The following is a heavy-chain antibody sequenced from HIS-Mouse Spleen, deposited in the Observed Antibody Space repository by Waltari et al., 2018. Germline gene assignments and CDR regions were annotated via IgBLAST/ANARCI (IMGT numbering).Heavy chain of an antibody. CDR3: AREIPYSSSWYDWYFDL. CDR1: GGSIRSSSYY. J-gene: IGHJ2*01. D-gene: IGHD6-13*01. V-gene: IGHV4-39*07. CDR2: IYYSGST. Sequence: QLQLQESGPGMVKPSETLSLTRTVSGGSIRSSSYYRGRIRQPPGKGLEWIGSIYYSGSTYYNPSLKSRVTISVDTTKNQFSLKLSSVTAADTAVYYCAREIPYSSSWYDWYFDLWGRGTLVTVSS.